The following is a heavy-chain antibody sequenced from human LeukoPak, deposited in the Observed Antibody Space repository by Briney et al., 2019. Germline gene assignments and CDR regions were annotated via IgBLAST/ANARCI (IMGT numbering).Heavy chain of an antibody. D-gene: IGHD3-22*01. Sequence: GGSLRLSCAASGFTFSGYAMSWVRQAPGKGLEWVSSISGSDGRTNYADSVKGRFTISRDNSKNTLYLQMNSLRAEDTAVYYCAKEDFYESSGYPPFDYWGQGTLVTVS. CDR2: ISGSDGRT. CDR3: AKEDFYESSGYPPFDY. J-gene: IGHJ4*02. V-gene: IGHV3-23*01. CDR1: GFTFSGYA.